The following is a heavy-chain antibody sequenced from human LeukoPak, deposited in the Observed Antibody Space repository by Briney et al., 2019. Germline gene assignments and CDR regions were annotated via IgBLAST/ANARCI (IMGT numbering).Heavy chain of an antibody. CDR1: GVAISRGGYA. V-gene: IGHV4-30-4*07. CDR3: VRGRYSSGWFKDKNWFDP. J-gene: IGHJ5*02. CDR2: IHHSGTT. Sequence: PSETLSLTCAVSGVAISRGGYAWNWIRQPPGKGLEWIAYIHHSGTTYYNPSLKSRATISVDTSKNQFSLKLSSVTAADTAVYYCVRGRYSSGWFKDKNWFDPWGQGIPVTVSS. D-gene: IGHD6-19*01.